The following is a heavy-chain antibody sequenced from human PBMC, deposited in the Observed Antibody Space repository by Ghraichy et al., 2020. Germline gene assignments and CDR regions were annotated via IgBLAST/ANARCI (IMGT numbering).Heavy chain of an antibody. V-gene: IGHV3-30-3*01. J-gene: IGHJ3*02. D-gene: IGHD2/OR15-2a*01. CDR2: ISYDGSNK. CDR3: ARALRRTTEDAFDI. Sequence: GGSLRLSCAASGFTFSSYAMHWVRQAPGKGLEWVAVISYDGSNKYYADSVKGRFTISRDNSKNTLYLQMNSLRAEDTAVYYCARALRRTTEDAFDIWGQGTMVTVSS. CDR1: GFTFSSYA.